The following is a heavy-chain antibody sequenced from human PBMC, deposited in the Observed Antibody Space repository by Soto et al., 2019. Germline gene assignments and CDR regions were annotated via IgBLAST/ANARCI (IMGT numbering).Heavy chain of an antibody. Sequence: GSLRLSCAASGFTFSSYAMSWVRQAPGKGLEWVSAISGSGGSTYYADSVKGRFTISRDNSKNTLYLQMNSLRAEDTAVYYCAKEPYYDFWSGLYDAFDIWGQGTMVTVSS. D-gene: IGHD3-3*01. CDR3: AKEPYYDFWSGLYDAFDI. J-gene: IGHJ3*02. V-gene: IGHV3-23*01. CDR1: GFTFSSYA. CDR2: ISGSGGST.